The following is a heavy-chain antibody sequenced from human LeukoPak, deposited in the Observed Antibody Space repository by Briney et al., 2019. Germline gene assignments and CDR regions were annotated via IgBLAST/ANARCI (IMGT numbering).Heavy chain of an antibody. CDR2: IYHSGST. J-gene: IGHJ6*03. D-gene: IGHD1-26*01. V-gene: IGHV4-38-2*02. CDR3: AREDGGSSENYYYYYMDV. CDR1: GYSISSGYY. Sequence: SETLSLTCTVSGYSISSGYYWGWIRQPPGKGLEWIGSIYHSGSTYYNPSLKSRVTISVDTSKNQFSLKLSSVTAADTAVYYCAREDGGSSENYYYYYMDVWGKGTTVTVSS.